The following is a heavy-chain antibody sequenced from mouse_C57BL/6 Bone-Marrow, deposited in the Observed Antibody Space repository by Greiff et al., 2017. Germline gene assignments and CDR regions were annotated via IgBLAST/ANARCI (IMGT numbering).Heavy chain of an antibody. J-gene: IGHJ4*01. CDR3: ARARYYYGSSRYAMDY. CDR1: GYTFTSYG. CDR2: IYPRSGNT. D-gene: IGHD1-1*01. V-gene: IGHV1-81*01. Sequence: QVQLQQSGAELARPGASVKLSCKASGYTFTSYGISWVKQRTGQGLEWIGEIYPRSGNTYYNEKFKGKATLTADKSASTAYMELRSLTSEDSAVYFCARARYYYGSSRYAMDYWGQGTSVTVSS.